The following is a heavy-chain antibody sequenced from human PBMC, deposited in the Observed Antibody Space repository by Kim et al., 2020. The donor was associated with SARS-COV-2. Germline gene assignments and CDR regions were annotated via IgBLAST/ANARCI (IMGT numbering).Heavy chain of an antibody. CDR1: GFTFSGSA. CDR3: TRLAAGYCSSTSCQNWFDP. CDR2: IRSKANSYAT. J-gene: IGHJ5*02. V-gene: IGHV3-73*01. Sequence: GGSLRLSCAASGFTFSGSAMHWVRQASGKGLEWVGRIRSKANSYATAYAASVKGRFTISRDDSKNTAYLQMNSLKTEDTAVYYCTRLAAGYCSSTSCQNWFDPWGQGTLVTVSS. D-gene: IGHD2-2*01.